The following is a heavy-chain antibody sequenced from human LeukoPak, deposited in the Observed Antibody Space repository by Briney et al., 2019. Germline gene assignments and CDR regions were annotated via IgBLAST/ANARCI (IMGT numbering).Heavy chain of an antibody. D-gene: IGHD3-10*01. V-gene: IGHV3-23*01. J-gene: IGHJ4*02. CDR2: ISGSGGST. Sequence: GGSLRLSCAASGFTFSSYAMSWVRQAPGKGLEWVSGISGSGGSTHYADSVKGRFTISRDNSKNTLYLQVNSLRAEDTALYYCAKDQTPYGSGSYSPIDYWGQGTLVTVSS. CDR1: GFTFSSYA. CDR3: AKDQTPYGSGSYSPIDY.